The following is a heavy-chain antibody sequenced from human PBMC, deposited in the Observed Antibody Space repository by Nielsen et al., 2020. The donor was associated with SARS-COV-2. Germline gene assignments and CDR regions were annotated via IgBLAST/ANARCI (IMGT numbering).Heavy chain of an antibody. CDR2: INSDGSST. V-gene: IGHV3-74*01. Sequence: GGSLRLSCAASGFTFSSYWMHWVRQAPGKGLVWVSRINSDGSSTSYADSVKGRFTISRDNSKNTLYLQMNSLRAEDTAVYYCAKRSGYTSGWYGDYWGQGTLVTVSS. D-gene: IGHD6-19*01. J-gene: IGHJ4*02. CDR3: AKRSGYTSGWYGDY. CDR1: GFTFSSYW.